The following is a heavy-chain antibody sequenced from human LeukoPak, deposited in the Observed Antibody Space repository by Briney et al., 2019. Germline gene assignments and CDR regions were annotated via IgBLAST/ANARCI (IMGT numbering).Heavy chain of an antibody. D-gene: IGHD6-19*01. V-gene: IGHV1-2*02. J-gene: IGHJ4*02. Sequence: GASVKVSCKASGYTFTAYYIHWVRQAPGQGLEWMGRINPNTGGTNYAQKSQGRVTMTRDTSISTASMELSRLTSDDTAVYYCARWGSGWYLDYWGQGTLVTVSS. CDR3: ARWGSGWYLDY. CDR1: GYTFTAYY. CDR2: INPNTGGT.